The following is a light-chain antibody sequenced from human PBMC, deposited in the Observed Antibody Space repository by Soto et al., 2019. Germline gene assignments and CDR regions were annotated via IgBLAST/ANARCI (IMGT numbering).Light chain of an antibody. J-gene: IGKJ5*01. Sequence: ELVLPQSPATLSLSPGETSAISSRVSQSISGNLAWYQQKHGQPPRLLICESVTRAPGIPSSFSGSGSGTEFTLTISSLQSEDFAVYYCQQYNKWPPITVGQGTRLEIK. CDR2: ESV. CDR3: QQYNKWPPIT. CDR1: QSISGN. V-gene: IGKV3D-15*01.